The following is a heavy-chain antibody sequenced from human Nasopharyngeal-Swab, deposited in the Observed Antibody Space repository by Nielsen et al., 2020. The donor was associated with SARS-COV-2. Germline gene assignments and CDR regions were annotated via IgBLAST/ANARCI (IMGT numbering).Heavy chain of an antibody. CDR1: GFTFSDYF. V-gene: IGHV3-11*04. Sequence: GESLKISCTASGFTFSDYFMSWIRQAPGKGLEWVTYISSSSSTIYYADSVKGRFTISRDNAKNSLYLQMNSLRDEDTAVYYCARATPAFDIWGQGTMVTVSS. J-gene: IGHJ3*02. CDR3: ARATPAFDI. CDR2: ISSSSSTI.